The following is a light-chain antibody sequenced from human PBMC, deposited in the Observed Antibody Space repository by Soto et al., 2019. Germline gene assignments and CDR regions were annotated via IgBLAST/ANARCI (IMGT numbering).Light chain of an antibody. J-gene: IGLJ3*02. CDR3: SSYTSSSTWV. V-gene: IGLV2-14*03. Sequence: SALTQPASVSGSPGQSITISCTGTSSDVGGYKYVSWYQQHPGKAPKLIIYDVNNRPSGVSNRFSGSKSGNTASLTISGLQAEDEADYYCSSYTSSSTWVFGGGTKLTVL. CDR1: SSDVGGYKY. CDR2: DVN.